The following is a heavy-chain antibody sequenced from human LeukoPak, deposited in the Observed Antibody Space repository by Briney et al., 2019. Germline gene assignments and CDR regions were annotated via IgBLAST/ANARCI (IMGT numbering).Heavy chain of an antibody. CDR2: IFNTGST. J-gene: IGHJ5*02. CDR1: GDSIGRGSYY. D-gene: IGHD5-18*01. V-gene: IGHV4-61*02. CDR3: ARDICGYNYGCFDP. Sequence: PSQTLSLTCAVSGDSIGRGSYYWGWIRQPAGKAPEWIGRIFNTGSTSYNPSLKSRVTISVDTSKNQFSLNLRSVTAADTAVYYCARDICGYNYGCFDPWGQGTLVTVSS.